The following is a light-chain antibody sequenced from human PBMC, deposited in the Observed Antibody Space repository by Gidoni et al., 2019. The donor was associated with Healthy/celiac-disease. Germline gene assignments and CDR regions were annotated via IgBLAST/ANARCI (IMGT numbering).Light chain of an antibody. J-gene: IGKJ3*01. V-gene: IGKV3-11*01. CDR3: QQRSNWPGT. CDR2: DAS. Sequence: ELVLTHSPATLSLSPRERATLSCRASQSVSSYLAWYQQKPGQAPRLLIYDASNRATGIPARFSGSGSGTDFTLTISSLEPEDFAVYYCQQRSNWPGTFGPGTKVDIK. CDR1: QSVSSY.